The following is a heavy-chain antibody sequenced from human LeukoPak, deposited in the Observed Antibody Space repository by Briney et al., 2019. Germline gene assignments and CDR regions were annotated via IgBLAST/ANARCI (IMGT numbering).Heavy chain of an antibody. CDR3: ARDPYSGSYGNYYYYFMDV. CDR1: EFTFSSYT. CDR2: ISSSSSYI. J-gene: IGHJ6*03. Sequence: PRGSLRLSWAASEFTFSSYTMNWVRQAPGKGLEWVSSISSSSSYIYYAESVKGRFTISRDNAKNSLYLQMNSLRAEDTAVYYCARDPYSGSYGNYYYYFMDVWGKGTTVTISS. D-gene: IGHD1-26*01. V-gene: IGHV3-21*01.